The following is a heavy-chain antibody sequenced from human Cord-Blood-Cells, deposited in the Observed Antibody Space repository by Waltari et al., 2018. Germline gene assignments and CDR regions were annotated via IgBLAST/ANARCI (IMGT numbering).Heavy chain of an antibody. CDR3: ARDPGLTTYYFDY. D-gene: IGHD1-1*01. Sequence: QVQLVESGGGVVQPGRSLRLSCAASGFTFGSYAMHWVRQAPGKGLEWVAVISYDGSNKYYADSVKGRFTISRDNSKNTLYLQMNSLRAEDTAVYYCARDPGLTTYYFDYWGQGTLVTVSS. CDR1: GFTFGSYA. J-gene: IGHJ4*02. V-gene: IGHV3-30*04. CDR2: ISYDGSNK.